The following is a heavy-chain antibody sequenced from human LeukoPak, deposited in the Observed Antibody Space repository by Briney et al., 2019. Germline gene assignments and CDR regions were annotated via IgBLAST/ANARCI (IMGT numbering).Heavy chain of an antibody. Sequence: SQTLSLTCAVSGGSISSGGYSWSWIRQPPGKGLERIGYIYHSGSTYYNPSLKSRVTISVDRSKNQFSLKLSSVTAPDTAVYYCARGGIAAAGHSYYFDYWGQGTLVTVSS. CDR3: ARGGIAAAGHSYYFDY. CDR2: IYHSGST. J-gene: IGHJ4*02. V-gene: IGHV4-30-2*01. CDR1: GGSISSGGYS. D-gene: IGHD6-13*01.